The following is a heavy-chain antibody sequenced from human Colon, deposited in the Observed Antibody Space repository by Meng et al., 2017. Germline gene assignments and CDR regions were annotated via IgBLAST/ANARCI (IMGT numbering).Heavy chain of an antibody. CDR3: ARASGSGF. CDR1: GFTFSSHR. CDR2: ISSGSNFI. Sequence: EVQLVESGGGLVKPGGSLRLSCAASGFTFSSHRMNWVRQAPGKGLEWVSTISSGSNFIYYADSLKGRFTISRDNAKNSLYLQIDSLRAEDTAVYYCARASGSGFWGQGTLVTVSS. J-gene: IGHJ4*02. V-gene: IGHV3-21*01. D-gene: IGHD3-22*01.